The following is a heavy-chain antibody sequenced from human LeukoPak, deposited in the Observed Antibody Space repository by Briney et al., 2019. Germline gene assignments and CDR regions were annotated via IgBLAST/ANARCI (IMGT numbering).Heavy chain of an antibody. J-gene: IGHJ4*02. Sequence: ASVKVSCKVSGYTLTELSMHWVRQAPGKGLEWMGGFDPEDGETIYAQKFQGRVTMTEDTSTDTAYMELCSLRSEDTAVYYCATGAKGYGSGSPPNWGQGTLVTVSS. CDR3: ATGAKGYGSGSPPN. CDR2: FDPEDGET. CDR1: GYTLTELS. D-gene: IGHD3-10*01. V-gene: IGHV1-24*01.